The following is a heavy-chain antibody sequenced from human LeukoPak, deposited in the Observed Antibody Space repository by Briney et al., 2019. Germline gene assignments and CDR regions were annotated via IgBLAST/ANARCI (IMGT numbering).Heavy chain of an antibody. CDR1: GFTFSSYG. J-gene: IGHJ5*02. CDR2: ISYDGSNK. CDR3: ATSSSWYDPFDP. Sequence: PGGSLRLSCAASGFTFSSYGMHWVRQAPGKGLEWVAVISYDGSNKYYADSVKGRFTISRDNSKNTLYLQMNSLRAEGTAVYYCATSSSWYDPFDPWGQGTLVTVSS. D-gene: IGHD6-13*01. V-gene: IGHV3-30*03.